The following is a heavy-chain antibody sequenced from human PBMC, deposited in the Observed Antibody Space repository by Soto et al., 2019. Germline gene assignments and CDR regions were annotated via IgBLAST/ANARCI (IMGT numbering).Heavy chain of an antibody. J-gene: IGHJ4*02. CDR3: ARRDSHGYFRYFDN. CDR1: GGIFTNNA. D-gene: IGHD4-17*01. V-gene: IGHV1-69*06. CDR2: VIPLFDTA. Sequence: QVQVVQSGAEVKKPGSSVKVSCKVSGGIFTNNAISWVRQAPGQGLEWLGGVIPLFDTAYYAQIFRGRLRITTDISTTTAYMELSSLTSEDTAVYYCARRDSHGYFRYFDNWGQGTLVTVSS.